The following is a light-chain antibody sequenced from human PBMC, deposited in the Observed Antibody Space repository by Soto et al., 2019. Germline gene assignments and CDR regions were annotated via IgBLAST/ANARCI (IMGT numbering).Light chain of an antibody. J-gene: IGLJ1*01. CDR1: ISNVGDNS. CDR2: DAN. Sequence: QSVLTQPPSVSAAPGQEGTISCSGTISNVGDNSVSWYQQLPGRAPKLLLHDANKRPSGIPARFSGSKSGTSATLGITGLQTGDEANYYCGAWDRGGSVYVFASGSELTVL. CDR3: GAWDRGGSVYV. V-gene: IGLV1-51*01.